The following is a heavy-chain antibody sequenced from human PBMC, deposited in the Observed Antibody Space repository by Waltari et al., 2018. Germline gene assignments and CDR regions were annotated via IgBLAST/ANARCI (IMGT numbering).Heavy chain of an antibody. V-gene: IGHV1-18*01. D-gene: IGHD3-3*01. CDR1: GYTFTSYG. CDR2: VSAYNGNT. J-gene: IGHJ3*02. Sequence: QVQLVQSGAEVKKPGASVKVSCKASGYTFTSYGISWVRQAPGPGLEWMGWVSAYNGNTNYAQKLQGRVTMTTDTSTSTAYMELRSLRSDDTAVYYCARHRGYYDFWSGYRRGSAFDIWGQGTMVTVSS. CDR3: ARHRGYYDFWSGYRRGSAFDI.